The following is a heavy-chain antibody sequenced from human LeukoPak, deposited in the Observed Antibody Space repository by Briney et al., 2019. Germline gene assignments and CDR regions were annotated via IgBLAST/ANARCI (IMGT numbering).Heavy chain of an antibody. V-gene: IGHV4-38-2*02. CDR3: ARWTTAGLYYFDN. CDR2: IYHSGST. Sequence: SETLSLTCTVSGYSISSGYYWAWIRQPPGKGLDWIGSIYHSGSTYYNPSLKSRVTISADTSKNQFSLKLSSVTAADTAVYYCARWTTAGLYYFDNWGQGTLVTVSS. J-gene: IGHJ4*02. D-gene: IGHD6-13*01. CDR1: GYSISSGYY.